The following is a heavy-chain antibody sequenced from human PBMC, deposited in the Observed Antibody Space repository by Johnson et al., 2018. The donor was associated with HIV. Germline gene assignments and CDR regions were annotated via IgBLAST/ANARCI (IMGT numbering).Heavy chain of an antibody. CDR2: IKSKTDGGTT. D-gene: IGHD3-22*01. CDR3: ARDARITMIVVVIPNDAFDI. V-gene: IGHV3-15*01. Sequence: VQLVESGGGVVQPGRSLRLSCAASGFTFSNAWMSWVRQAPGKGLEWVGRIKSKTDGGTTDYAAPVKGRFTIARDNSKNTLYLQMNSLRAEDTAVYYCARDARITMIVVVIPNDAFDIWGHGTMVTVSS. J-gene: IGHJ3*02. CDR1: GFTFSNAW.